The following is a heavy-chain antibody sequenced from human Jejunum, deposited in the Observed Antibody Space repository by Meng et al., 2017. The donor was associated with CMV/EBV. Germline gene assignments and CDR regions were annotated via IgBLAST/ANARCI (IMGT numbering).Heavy chain of an antibody. CDR2: IYPGDWDT. CDR3: ARQHYDFWTGSYTGNSYFDY. D-gene: IGHD3/OR15-3a*01. CDR1: FG. Sequence: FGTGWVRQMPGKGLDWMGLIYPGDWDTKYNPSFQGQVSISVDKSINTAYLQWSSLKASDTAIYYCARQHYDFWTGSYTGNSYFDYWGQGTLVTVSS. V-gene: IGHV5-51*01. J-gene: IGHJ4*02.